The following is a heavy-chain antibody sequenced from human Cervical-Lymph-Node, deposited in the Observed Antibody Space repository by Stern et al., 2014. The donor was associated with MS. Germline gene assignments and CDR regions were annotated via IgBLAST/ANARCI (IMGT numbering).Heavy chain of an antibody. V-gene: IGHV5-51*03. Sequence: QLVQSGAEVKKPGESLRISCEVSGYRFTNNWIGWVRQMPGKGLEGMGIIYPGDSETRYSPSFQGQVTILVDKSNTTAYLQWSSLKASDTAIYYCARRGDGYMGIDYWGQGTLVTVSS. CDR3: ARRGDGYMGIDY. CDR1: GYRFTNNW. J-gene: IGHJ4*02. CDR2: IYPGDSET. D-gene: IGHD5-24*01.